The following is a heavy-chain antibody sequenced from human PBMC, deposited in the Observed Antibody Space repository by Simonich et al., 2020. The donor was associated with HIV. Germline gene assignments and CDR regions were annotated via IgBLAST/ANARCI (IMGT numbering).Heavy chain of an antibody. Sequence: QVQLQESGPGLVKPSATLSLTCAVSGYSISSGYYWGWIRQPPGKGLDWIGSIDHSGITYYSPSLKSRGTISVDTSKNHFSLKLTSVTAADTAVYYCARVGRGAEFDYWGQGTLVTVSS. CDR1: GYSISSGYY. CDR2: IDHSGIT. D-gene: IGHD1-26*01. J-gene: IGHJ4*02. CDR3: ARVGRGAEFDY. V-gene: IGHV4-38-2*01.